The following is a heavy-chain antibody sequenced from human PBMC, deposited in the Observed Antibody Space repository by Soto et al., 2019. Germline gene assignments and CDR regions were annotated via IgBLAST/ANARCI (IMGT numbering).Heavy chain of an antibody. Sequence: EVQLLESGGGLVQPGGSLRLSCAASGFTFSAYAMSWVRQAPGKGLEWVSGISGSGTSTYYSDSVKCRFTISRDNSKNTLYLQKNSLRAEDTAIYYCAKVAFDYDTSGYYDYWGQGTLVTVSS. V-gene: IGHV3-23*01. D-gene: IGHD3-22*01. CDR3: AKVAFDYDTSGYYDY. J-gene: IGHJ4*02. CDR1: GFTFSAYA. CDR2: ISGSGTST.